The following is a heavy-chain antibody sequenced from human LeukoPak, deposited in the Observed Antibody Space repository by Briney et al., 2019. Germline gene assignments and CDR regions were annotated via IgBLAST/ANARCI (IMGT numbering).Heavy chain of an antibody. CDR3: ARVRWGIVGATCRFDP. CDR1: GYTFTSYG. V-gene: IGHV1-69*04. D-gene: IGHD1-26*01. CDR2: IIPILGIA. J-gene: IGHJ5*02. Sequence: VASVKVSCKASGYTFTSYGISWVRQAPGQGLEWMGRIIPILGIANYAQKFQGRVTITADKSTSTAYMELSSLRSEDTAVYYCARVRWGIVGATCRFDPWGQGTLVTVSS.